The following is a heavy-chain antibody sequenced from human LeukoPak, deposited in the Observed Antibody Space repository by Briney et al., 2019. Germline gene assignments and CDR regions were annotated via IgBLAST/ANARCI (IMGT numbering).Heavy chain of an antibody. V-gene: IGHV3-23*01. CDR1: GFTFSSYA. Sequence: GGSLRLSCAASGFTFSSYAISWVRQAPGKGLEWVSAISGSGGSTYYADSVEGRFTISRDNSKNTPYLQMNSLRAEDTAVYYCAKAHDFWSGYYYFDYWGQGTLVTVSS. J-gene: IGHJ4*02. CDR2: ISGSGGST. D-gene: IGHD3-3*01. CDR3: AKAHDFWSGYYYFDY.